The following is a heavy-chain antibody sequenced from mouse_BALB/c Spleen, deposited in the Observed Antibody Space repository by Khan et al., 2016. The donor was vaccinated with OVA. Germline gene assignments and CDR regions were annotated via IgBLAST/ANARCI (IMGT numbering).Heavy chain of an antibody. J-gene: IGHJ4*01. V-gene: IGHV9-3-1*01. CDR1: GFTFTNYG. Sequence: QIQLVQSGPELKKPGETVQISCKASGFTFTNYGMNWVKQTPGKGLKWMGWINTYTGEPTFADDFKGRFAFSLETSARTAYLQINSLKNEDTATICCARVGYNGTMDCWGQGTSVTVSS. D-gene: IGHD2-14*01. CDR3: ARVGYNGTMDC. CDR2: INTYTGEP.